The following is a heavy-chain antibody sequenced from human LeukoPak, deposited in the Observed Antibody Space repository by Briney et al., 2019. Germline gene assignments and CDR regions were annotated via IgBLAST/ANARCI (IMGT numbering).Heavy chain of an antibody. CDR3: ALSLYYYGSRY. J-gene: IGHJ4*02. Sequence: KPSETLSLTCAVYGGSFSGYYWSWIRQPPGKGLEWIGEINHSGSTNYNPSLKSRVTISVDTSKNQFSLKLSSVTAADTAAYYCALSLYYYGSRYWGQGTLVTVSS. D-gene: IGHD3-10*01. CDR2: INHSGST. V-gene: IGHV4-34*01. CDR1: GGSFSGYY.